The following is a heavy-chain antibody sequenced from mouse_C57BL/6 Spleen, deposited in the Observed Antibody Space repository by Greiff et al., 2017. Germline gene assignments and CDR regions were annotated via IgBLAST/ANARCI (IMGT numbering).Heavy chain of an antibody. CDR3: ARPVAPYAMDY. CDR2: IDPSDSYT. CDR1: GYTFTSYW. Sequence: QVQLQQPGAELVKPGASVKLSCKASGYTFTSYWMQWVKQRPGQGLEWIGEIDPSDSYTNYNQKFKGKATLTVDTSSSTAYMQLSSLPSEDSAVYYCARPVAPYAMDYWGQGTSVTVSS. V-gene: IGHV1-50*01. J-gene: IGHJ4*01. D-gene: IGHD1-1*01.